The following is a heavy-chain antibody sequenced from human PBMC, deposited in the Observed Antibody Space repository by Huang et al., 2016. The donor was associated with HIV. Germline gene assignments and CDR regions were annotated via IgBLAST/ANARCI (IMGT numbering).Heavy chain of an antibody. V-gene: IGHV4-39*01. CDR2: INYSGNT. Sequence: LQLQESGPGLVKSSETLSLICTVSGGSISSSSYYWGWIRQPPGKGPDGIGRINYSGNTYYNQPRKSRGTISVDTSKNQFSLKVNSVTAADTAVYYCARHGRVAGHYYNNMDVWGRGTTVTVSS. CDR1: GGSISSSSYY. J-gene: IGHJ6*02. CDR3: ARHGRVAGHYYNNMDV. D-gene: IGHD6-19*01.